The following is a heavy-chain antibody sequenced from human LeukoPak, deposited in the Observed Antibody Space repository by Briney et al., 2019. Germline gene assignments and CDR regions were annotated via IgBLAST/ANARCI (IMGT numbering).Heavy chain of an antibody. J-gene: IGHJ4*02. Sequence: PGGSLRLSCAASGFTFSDAWMSWVRQAPGKGLEWVGRIKSKTDGGTTDYAAPVKGRFTISRDDSKNTLYLQMNNLKTEDTAVYYCTTAYYDFWSGYYTYFDYWGQGTLVTVSS. CDR2: IKSKTDGGTT. D-gene: IGHD3-3*01. CDR3: TTAYYDFWSGYYTYFDY. CDR1: GFTFSDAW. V-gene: IGHV3-15*01.